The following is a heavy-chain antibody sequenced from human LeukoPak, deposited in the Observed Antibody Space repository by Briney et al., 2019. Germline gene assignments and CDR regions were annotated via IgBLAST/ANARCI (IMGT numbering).Heavy chain of an antibody. V-gene: IGHV4-39*01. D-gene: IGHD2-8*01. J-gene: IGHJ4*02. CDR3: ARNVSAGYFDY. CDR2: VYYSGST. Sequence: PSETLSLTCSVSGGSISGTTYYWAWIRQPPGKGLEWIGSVYYSGSTSYSPSRKTRVTISVDTSKNQFSLRLSSVTATDTAVYYCARNVSAGYFDYWGQGTLVTVSS. CDR1: GGSISGTTYY.